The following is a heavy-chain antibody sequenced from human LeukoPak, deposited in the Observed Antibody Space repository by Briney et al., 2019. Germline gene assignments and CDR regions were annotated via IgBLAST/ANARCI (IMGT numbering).Heavy chain of an antibody. J-gene: IGHJ6*02. CDR1: GFTFSSYS. CDR3: ARDGGSGSYYNVYYYGMDV. V-gene: IGHV3-21*01. Sequence: GGSLRLSCAASGFTFSSYSMNWVRQAPGKGLEWVSSISSSSSYIYYADSVKGRFTISRDNAKNSLYLQMNSLRAEDTAVYYCARDGGSGSYYNVYYYGMDVWGQGTTVTVSS. D-gene: IGHD3-10*01. CDR2: ISSSSSYI.